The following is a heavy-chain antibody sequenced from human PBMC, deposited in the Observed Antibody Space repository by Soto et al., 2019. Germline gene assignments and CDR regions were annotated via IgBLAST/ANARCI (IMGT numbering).Heavy chain of an antibody. CDR3: AHIRSVDTAMITVDY. Sequence: QITLKESGPTLVKPTQTLTLTCTFSGFSLSTCGVGVGWIRQPPGKGLEWLALIYLDDDKRYSHSLKSSLTIDKDTSKNQVGLTMTHMYPVDTATYYCAHIRSVDTAMITVDYWGQGTLVTVSS. V-gene: IGHV2-5*02. D-gene: IGHD5-18*01. CDR1: GFSLSTCGVG. CDR2: IYLDDDK. J-gene: IGHJ4*02.